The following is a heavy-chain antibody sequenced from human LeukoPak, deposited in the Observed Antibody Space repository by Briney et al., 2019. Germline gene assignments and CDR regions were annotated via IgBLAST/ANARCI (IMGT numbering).Heavy chain of an antibody. CDR2: INPSGGST. D-gene: IGHD3-10*01. CDR1: GYTFTSYY. V-gene: IGHV1-46*01. Sequence: ASVKVSCKASGYTFTSYYMHWVRQAPGQGLEWMGIINPSGGSTSYAQKFQGRVTMTRDTSTSTVYMELSSLRSEDTAVYYCARAFPHHYYGSGSFDFDYWGQGTLVTVSS. CDR3: ARAFPHHYYGSGSFDFDY. J-gene: IGHJ4*02.